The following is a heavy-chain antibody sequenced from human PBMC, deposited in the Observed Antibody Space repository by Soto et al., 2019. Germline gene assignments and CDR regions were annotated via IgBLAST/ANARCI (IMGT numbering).Heavy chain of an antibody. V-gene: IGHV1-69*08. D-gene: IGHD4-17*01. CDR3: VRDRDYGDYVFGDY. J-gene: IGHJ4*02. Sequence: QVQLVQSGAEVKKPGSSVKVSCKASGGTFSSYTISWVRQAPGQGLEWMGRIIPILGIANYAQKFQGRVTSAADKSTSTAYIELSSLRSDDTAVYFGVRDRDYGDYVFGDYWGQGTLVTVSS. CDR2: IIPILGIA. CDR1: GGTFSSYT.